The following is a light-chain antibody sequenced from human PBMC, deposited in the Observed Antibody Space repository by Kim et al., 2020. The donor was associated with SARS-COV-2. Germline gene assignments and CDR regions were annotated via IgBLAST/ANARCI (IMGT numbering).Light chain of an antibody. Sequence: QSALTQPASVSGSPGQSITISCTGTSSDVGGYNYVSWFQQHPGKAPKLMIYEVSNRPSGVSDRFSGSKSGNTASLTISGLQAKDEADYYCSSYTISTTQVFGGGTQLTVL. J-gene: IGLJ3*02. V-gene: IGLV2-14*01. CDR2: EVS. CDR1: SSDVGGYNY. CDR3: SSYTISTTQV.